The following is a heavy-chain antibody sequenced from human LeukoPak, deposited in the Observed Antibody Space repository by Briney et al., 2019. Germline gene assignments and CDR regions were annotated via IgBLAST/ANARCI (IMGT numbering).Heavy chain of an antibody. J-gene: IGHJ4*02. Sequence: GWSLRLSCAASGFTFSGSAMHWVRQASGKGLAWVGRIRSKANSYATAYAASVKGRFTISRDDSKNTAYLQMNSLKTEDTAVYYCTTWDDYYDSSGYPYYFDYWGQGTLVTVSS. CDR2: IRSKANSYAT. CDR1: GFTFSGSA. V-gene: IGHV3-73*01. CDR3: TTWDDYYDSSGYPYYFDY. D-gene: IGHD3-22*01.